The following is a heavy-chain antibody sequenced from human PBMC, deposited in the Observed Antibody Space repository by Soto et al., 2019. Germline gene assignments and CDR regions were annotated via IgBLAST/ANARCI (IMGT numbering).Heavy chain of an antibody. D-gene: IGHD2-2*01. Sequence: GGSLRLSCAASGFTFSSYSMNWVRQAPGKGLEWVSSISSSSSYIYYADSVKGRFTISRDNAKNSLYLQMNSLRAEDTAVYYCARYTYPPYCSSTSCRENWFDPWGQGTLVTVSS. J-gene: IGHJ5*02. CDR1: GFTFSSYS. V-gene: IGHV3-21*01. CDR3: ARYTYPPYCSSTSCRENWFDP. CDR2: ISSSSSYI.